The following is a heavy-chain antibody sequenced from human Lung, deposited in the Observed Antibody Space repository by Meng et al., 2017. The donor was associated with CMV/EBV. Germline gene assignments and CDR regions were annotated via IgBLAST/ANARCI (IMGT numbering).Heavy chain of an antibody. CDR2: ISWNSGSI. CDR1: GFTFDDYA. J-gene: IGHJ6*02. CDR3: AKDIGGSAGYGMDV. V-gene: IGHV3-9*01. Sequence: SCAASGFTFDDYAMHWVRQAPGKGLEWVSGISWNSGSIGYADSVKVRFTISRDNAKNSLYLQMNSLRAEDKALYYCAKDIGGSAGYGMDVWGQGXTVTVSS.